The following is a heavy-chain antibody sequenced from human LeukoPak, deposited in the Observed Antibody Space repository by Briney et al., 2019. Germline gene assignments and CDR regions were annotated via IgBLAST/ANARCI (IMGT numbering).Heavy chain of an antibody. J-gene: IGHJ4*02. CDR1: RFTFSNYG. D-gene: IGHD1-26*01. CDR2: ISYDGTNK. Sequence: GRSLRLSCAASRFTFSNYGMHWVRQAPGKGLEWVAVISYDGTNKNYADSVKGRFTISRDNSKNTLYLQMNSLRAEDTAVYFCAKDPSGSRLNCYFDYWGQGTLVTVSS. V-gene: IGHV3-30*18. CDR3: AKDPSGSRLNCYFDY.